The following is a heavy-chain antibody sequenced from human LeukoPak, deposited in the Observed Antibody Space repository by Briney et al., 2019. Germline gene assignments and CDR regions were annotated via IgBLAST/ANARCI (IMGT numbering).Heavy chain of an antibody. CDR2: ISYDGSNK. J-gene: IGHJ4*02. Sequence: GRSLRLSCAASGFTFSSYGMHWVRQAPGKGLEWVAVISYDGSNKYYADSVKGRFTISRDNSKNTLYLQMNSLRAEDTAVYYCAKDLSGSYYGVFDYWGQGTLVTVSS. D-gene: IGHD1-26*01. CDR1: GFTFSSYG. V-gene: IGHV3-30*18. CDR3: AKDLSGSYYGVFDY.